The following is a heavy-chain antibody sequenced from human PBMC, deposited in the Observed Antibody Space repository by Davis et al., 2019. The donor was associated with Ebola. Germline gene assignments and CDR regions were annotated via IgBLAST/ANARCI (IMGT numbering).Heavy chain of an antibody. J-gene: IGHJ5*02. CDR1: GGSFSGYY. CDR2: INHGGST. Sequence: MPGGSLRLSCAVYGGSFSGYYWSWIRQPPGKGLEWIGEINHGGSTNYNPSPKSRVTISVDTSKDQFSLKLSTVTAADTAVYYCARGQRFTGNWFDPWGQGTLVTVSS. V-gene: IGHV4-34*01. D-gene: IGHD3-3*01. CDR3: ARGQRFTGNWFDP.